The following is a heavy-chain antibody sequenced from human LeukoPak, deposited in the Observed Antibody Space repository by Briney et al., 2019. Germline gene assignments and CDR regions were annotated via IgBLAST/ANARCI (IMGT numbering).Heavy chain of an antibody. CDR2: IYYSGST. Sequence: PSETLSLTCTVSGGSISSYYWSWIRQPPGKGLEWIGYIYYSGSTNYNPSLKSRVTISVDTSKNQFSLKLSSVTAADTAVYYCARGGINWNLYSLNDYYYYYMDVWGKGTTVTVSS. CDR1: GGSISSYY. D-gene: IGHD1-1*01. CDR3: ARGGINWNLYSLNDYYYYYMDV. V-gene: IGHV4-59*01. J-gene: IGHJ6*03.